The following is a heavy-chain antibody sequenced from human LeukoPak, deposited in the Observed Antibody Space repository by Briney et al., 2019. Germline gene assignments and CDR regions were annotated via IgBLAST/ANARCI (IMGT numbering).Heavy chain of an antibody. Sequence: SETLSLTCTVSGGSISSYYWSWIRQPPGKGLEWIGYIYYSGSTNYNPSLKSRVTISVDTSKNQFSLKLSSVTAADTAVYYCARDDYSSPSNFDYWGQGTLVTVSS. V-gene: IGHV4-59*12. CDR2: IYYSGST. CDR3: ARDDYSSPSNFDY. J-gene: IGHJ4*02. CDR1: GGSISSYY. D-gene: IGHD6-6*01.